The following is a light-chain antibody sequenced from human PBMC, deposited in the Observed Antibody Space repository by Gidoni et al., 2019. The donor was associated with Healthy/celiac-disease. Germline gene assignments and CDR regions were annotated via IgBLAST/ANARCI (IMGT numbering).Light chain of an antibody. V-gene: IGKV1-27*01. Sequence: DIQMTQSPSSLSASVGDRVTITCRASQGISKYLAWYQQKPGKVPTLLIYAASTLQSGVPSRFSGSGSGTDFTLTISSLQPEDVATYYCQKYNSAPPLTFGGGTKVEIK. CDR1: QGISKY. CDR2: AAS. CDR3: QKYNSAPPLT. J-gene: IGKJ4*01.